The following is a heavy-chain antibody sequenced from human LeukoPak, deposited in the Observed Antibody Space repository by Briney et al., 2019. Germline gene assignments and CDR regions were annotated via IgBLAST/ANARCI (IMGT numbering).Heavy chain of an antibody. CDR3: ATVGYCSSTSFSDYYGMDV. CDR2: FDPEDGET. CDR1: GYTLTELS. D-gene: IGHD2-2*01. V-gene: IGHV1-24*01. J-gene: IGHJ6*02. Sequence: ASVKVSCKVSGYTLTELSMHWVRQAPGKGLEWMGGFDPEDGETIYAQKFQGRVTMTEDTSTDTDYMELSSLRSEDTAVYYCATVGYCSSTSFSDYYGMDVWGQGTTVTVSS.